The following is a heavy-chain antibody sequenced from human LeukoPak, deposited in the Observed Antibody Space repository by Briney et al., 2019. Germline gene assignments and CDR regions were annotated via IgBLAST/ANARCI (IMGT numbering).Heavy chain of an antibody. CDR1: GGTFSSYA. CDR3: ARDVDTAMAWRGAFDI. V-gene: IGHV1-69*13. Sequence: ASVKVSCKASGGTFSSYAISWVRQAPGQGLEWMGGIIPIFGTANYAQKFQGRVTITADESTSTAYMELSSLRSEDTAVYYCARDVDTAMAWRGAFDIWGQGTMVTVSS. D-gene: IGHD5-18*01. CDR2: IIPIFGTA. J-gene: IGHJ3*02.